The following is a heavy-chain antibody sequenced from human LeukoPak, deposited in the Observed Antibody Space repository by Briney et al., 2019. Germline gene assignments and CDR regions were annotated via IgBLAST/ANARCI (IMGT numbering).Heavy chain of an antibody. J-gene: IGHJ4*02. CDR3: AREHKTFDY. CDR1: GLSFSNYW. CDR2: IRPDGGEQ. Sequence: GGSLRLSCVASGLSFSNYWMNWVRQAPGKGLEWVANIRPDGGEQFYVDSVKGRFTISRDNTDNSLYLQLTSLRPEDTAVYYCAREHKTFDYWGQGILVTVSS. V-gene: IGHV3-7*03.